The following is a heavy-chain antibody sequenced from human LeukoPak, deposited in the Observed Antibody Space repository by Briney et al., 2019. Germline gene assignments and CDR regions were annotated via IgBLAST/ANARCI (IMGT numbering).Heavy chain of an antibody. CDR1: GFTFSSYW. J-gene: IGHJ3*02. V-gene: IGHV3-7*03. CDR3: ARGLAVAGAFDI. D-gene: IGHD6-19*01. CDR2: IRQDGSEK. Sequence: PGGSLRLSCAASGFTFSSYWMSWVRQAPGNGLEWVANIRQDGSEKYCVDSVKGRFTISRDNTKNSLYLQMNSLRAEDTAVYYCARGLAVAGAFDIWGQGTMVTVSS.